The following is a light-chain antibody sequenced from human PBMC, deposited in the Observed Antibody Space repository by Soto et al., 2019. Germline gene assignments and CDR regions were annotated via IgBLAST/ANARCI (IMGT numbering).Light chain of an antibody. V-gene: IGKV1-39*01. CDR1: QSISRN. J-gene: IGKJ1*01. Sequence: DIQMTPSPSSLSASVGDRVTITCRASQSISRNLNWYQQKTGKATTLLIYTAASLQSGVASRFSGSGSGTDFTLTIASLQLEDFATYYCQQSNSLPPTFGQGPKVEIK. CDR3: QQSNSLPPT. CDR2: TAA.